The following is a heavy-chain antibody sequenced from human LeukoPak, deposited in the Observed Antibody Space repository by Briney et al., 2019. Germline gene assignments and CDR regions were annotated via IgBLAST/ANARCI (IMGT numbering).Heavy chain of an antibody. CDR3: ARGLQEYTYGFDY. V-gene: IGHV3-23*01. D-gene: IGHD5-18*01. CDR2: ISGSGGTA. Sequence: VGSLRLSCAASGFTFSSYAMTWVRQAPGKGLEWVSAISGSGGTAYYADSVKGRFTISRDNSRNTLYLQMNSLRADDTAVYYCARGLQEYTYGFDYWGQGTLVTVSS. CDR1: GFTFSSYA. J-gene: IGHJ4*02.